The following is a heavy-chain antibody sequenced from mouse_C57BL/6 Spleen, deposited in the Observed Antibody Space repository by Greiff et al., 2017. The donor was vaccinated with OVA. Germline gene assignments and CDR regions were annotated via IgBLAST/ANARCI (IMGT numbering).Heavy chain of an antibody. CDR1: GYAFSSYW. CDR3: ARRSLTGRDCFDY. V-gene: IGHV1-80*01. Sequence: VQLQESGAELVKPGASVKISCKASGYAFSSYWMNWVMQRPGKGLVWIGQIFPGDGDTNYNGKFKGKATLTADKSSSTAYLQLSSLTSEDSAVYFGARRSLTGRDCFDYWGQGTTLTVSS. D-gene: IGHD4-1*01. J-gene: IGHJ2*01. CDR2: IFPGDGDT.